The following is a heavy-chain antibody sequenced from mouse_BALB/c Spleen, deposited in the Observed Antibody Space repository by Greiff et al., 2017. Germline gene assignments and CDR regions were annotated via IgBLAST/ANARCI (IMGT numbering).Heavy chain of an antibody. CDR1: GYTFTSYT. CDR3: ASKDYFDY. V-gene: IGHV1-4*02. J-gene: IGHJ2*01. CDR2: INPSSGYT. Sequence: VQLQQSAAELARPGASVKMSCKASGYTFTSYTMHWVKQRPGQGLEWIGYINPSSGYTEYNQKFKDKTTLTADKSSSTAYMQLSSLTSEDSAVYYCASKDYFDYWGQGTTLTVSS.